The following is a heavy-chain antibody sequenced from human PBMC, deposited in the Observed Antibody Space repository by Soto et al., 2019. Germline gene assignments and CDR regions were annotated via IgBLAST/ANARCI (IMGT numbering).Heavy chain of an antibody. D-gene: IGHD6-13*01. Sequence: GGSLRLSCAASGFTFSSYAMSWVRQAPGKGLEWVSAISGSGGSTYYADSVKGRFTISRDNSKNTLYLQMNSLRAGDTAVYYCAKFQTIAAAGSYGMDVWGQGTTVTVSS. CDR2: ISGSGGST. J-gene: IGHJ6*02. CDR1: GFTFSSYA. CDR3: AKFQTIAAAGSYGMDV. V-gene: IGHV3-23*01.